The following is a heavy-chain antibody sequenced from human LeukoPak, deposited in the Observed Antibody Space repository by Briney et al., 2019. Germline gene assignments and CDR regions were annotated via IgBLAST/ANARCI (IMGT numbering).Heavy chain of an antibody. D-gene: IGHD2-2*01. V-gene: IGHV3-48*03. J-gene: IGHJ4*02. Sequence: GGSLRLSCAASGFTFSSHEMNWVRQAPGKGLEWVSYISSSGSTIYYADSVKGRFTISRDNAKNSLYLQMNSLRAEDTAVYYCARESLRVVPAANVFDYWGQGTLVTVSS. CDR1: GFTFSSHE. CDR3: ARESLRVVPAANVFDY. CDR2: ISSSGSTI.